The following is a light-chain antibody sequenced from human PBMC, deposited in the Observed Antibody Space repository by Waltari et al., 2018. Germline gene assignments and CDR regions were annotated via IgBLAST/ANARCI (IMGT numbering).Light chain of an antibody. CDR2: EVS. Sequence: QSALTQPASVSGSPGQSITFSCTGTSSDVGGYNYVSWYQQHPGKVPKLMIYEVSNRPSGVSNRFSGSKSSNTASLTISGLQAEDEADYYCLSYTSSSTYVFGTGTKVTVL. CDR1: SSDVGGYNY. CDR3: LSYTSSSTYV. J-gene: IGLJ1*01. V-gene: IGLV2-14*01.